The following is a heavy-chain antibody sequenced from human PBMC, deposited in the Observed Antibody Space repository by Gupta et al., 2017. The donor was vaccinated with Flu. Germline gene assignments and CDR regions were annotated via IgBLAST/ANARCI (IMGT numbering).Heavy chain of an antibody. Sequence: QVQLVQSGAEVKKPGASVKVSCKASGYTFTRYAMHWVRQAPGQRLEWMGWINAGNGNTKYSQKFQGRVTITRDTSASTAYMELSSLRSEDTAVYYCASSLTIFRTWYAFDIWGQGTMVTVSS. V-gene: IGHV1-3*01. CDR3: ASSLTIFRTWYAFDI. D-gene: IGHD3-9*01. J-gene: IGHJ3*02. CDR1: GYTFTRYA. CDR2: INAGNGNT.